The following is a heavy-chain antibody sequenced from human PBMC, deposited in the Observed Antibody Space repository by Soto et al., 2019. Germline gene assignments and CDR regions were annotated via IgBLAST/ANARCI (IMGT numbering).Heavy chain of an antibody. D-gene: IGHD3-10*01. CDR1: GYTFTGHY. CDR2: INPNSVGT. V-gene: IGHV1-2*02. J-gene: IGHJ3*02. CDR3: AREPMGRAAHVFDI. Sequence: QVQLVQSGAEVKKPGASVKVSCKASGYTFTGHYMHWVRQAPGQGLEWMGCINPNSVGTNYAQKFQGRVTMTRDTSRSTADLGLSRLRSDDTAVYCCAREPMGRAAHVFDIWGQGTMVTVSS.